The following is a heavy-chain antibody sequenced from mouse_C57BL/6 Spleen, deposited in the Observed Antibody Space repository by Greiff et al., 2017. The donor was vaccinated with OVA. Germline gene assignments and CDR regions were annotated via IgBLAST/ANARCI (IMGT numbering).Heavy chain of an antibody. CDR3: ARGGTTVPSDY. CDR2: INPYNGGT. D-gene: IGHD1-1*01. Sequence: VQLKQSGPVLVKPGASVKMSCKASGYTFTDYYMNWVKQSHGKSLEWIGVINPYNGGTSYNQKFKGKATLTVDKSSSTAYMELNSLTSEDSAVYYCARGGTTVPSDYWGQGTTLTVSS. CDR1: GYTFTDYY. J-gene: IGHJ2*01. V-gene: IGHV1-19*01.